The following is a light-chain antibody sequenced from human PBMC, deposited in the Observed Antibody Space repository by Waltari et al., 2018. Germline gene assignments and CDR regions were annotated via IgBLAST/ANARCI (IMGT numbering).Light chain of an antibody. J-gene: IGLJ2*01. CDR3: QSADSSGTCVV. Sequence: SYELTQPPSVSVSPGQTARITCSGDALPKQYAYWYQQKPGQAPVLVIYKDSERPSGIPERFSGPSSGTTVTLTISGVQAEDEADYYCQSADSSGTCVVFGGGTKLTVL. CDR1: ALPKQY. CDR2: KDS. V-gene: IGLV3-25*03.